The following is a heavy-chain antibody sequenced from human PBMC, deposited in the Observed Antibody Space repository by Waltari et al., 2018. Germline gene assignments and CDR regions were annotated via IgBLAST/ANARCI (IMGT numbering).Heavy chain of an antibody. CDR3: ARDRNYAEFYFDH. J-gene: IGHJ4*02. D-gene: IGHD1-7*01. V-gene: IGHV4-61*02. CDR2: IYTNGDT. Sequence: QVQLQESGPSLVRPSETLSLTCSVSGDSIKRGTYFWAWVRQPAKKGLEWIGRIYTNGDTHYNPCLQSRATISVDTAKNQISLNLRSLSAADTAVYYCARDRNYAEFYFDHWGPGILVTVSS. CDR1: GDSIKRGTYF.